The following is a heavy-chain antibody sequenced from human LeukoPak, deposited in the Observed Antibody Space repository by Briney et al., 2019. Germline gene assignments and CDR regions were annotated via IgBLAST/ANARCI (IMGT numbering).Heavy chain of an antibody. CDR3: ARDFNPAGYSSGWSTCAY. CDR2: IKQDGSEK. D-gene: IGHD6-19*01. Sequence: GGSLRLSCAASGFTFSTYWMSWVRQAPGKGLEWVANIKQDGSEKYYVDSAKGRFTISRDNAKNSLYLQMSYLRAEDTAVYYCARDFNPAGYSSGWSTCAYWGQGTLVTVSS. J-gene: IGHJ4*02. V-gene: IGHV3-7*05. CDR1: GFTFSTYW.